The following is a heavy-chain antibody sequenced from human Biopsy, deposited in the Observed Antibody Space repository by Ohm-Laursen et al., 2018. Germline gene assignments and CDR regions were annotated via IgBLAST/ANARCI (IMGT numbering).Heavy chain of an antibody. V-gene: IGHV3-21*06. D-gene: IGHD3-10*01. CDR1: GFNFSAYG. Sequence: SLRLSCAASGFNFSAYGMHRVRQAPGKGLEWVSSISASSSYIYYADSVKGRFTVSRDNTKNTLYLQMNSLRAADTAIYFCATELLPPGVGGPWLDSWGQGTPVTVSS. J-gene: IGHJ5*01. CDR2: ISASSSYI. CDR3: ATELLPPGVGGPWLDS.